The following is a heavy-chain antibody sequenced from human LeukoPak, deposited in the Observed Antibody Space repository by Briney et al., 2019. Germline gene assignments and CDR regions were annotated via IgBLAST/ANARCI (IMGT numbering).Heavy chain of an antibody. V-gene: IGHV3-7*01. J-gene: IGHJ4*02. D-gene: IGHD6-13*01. CDR3: ARTGIGAVFDN. CDR2: INQSGRDK. Sequence: GGSLRLSCVASGFTFSTNWMSWVRQARGKGLEWVATINQSGRDKYYVDSVKVRFTISRDNAKNSLYLQMNSLRAEDTAVYYCARTGIGAVFDNWGQGTLVTVSS. CDR1: GFTFSTNW.